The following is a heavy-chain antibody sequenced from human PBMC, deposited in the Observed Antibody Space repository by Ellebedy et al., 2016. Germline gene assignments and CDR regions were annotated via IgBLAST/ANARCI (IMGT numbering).Heavy chain of an antibody. Sequence: GGSLRLSXAASGFTFNVAGMTWVRQAPGKGLEWVATIVFTGTAAYYSDSAKGRFIISRDNVKNLVFLQMNSLRVEDTAVYCCTRDGSEWSRDVWGQGTLVTVSS. CDR2: IVFTGTAA. J-gene: IGHJ4*02. D-gene: IGHD3-3*01. V-gene: IGHV3-21*06. CDR3: TRDGSEWSRDV. CDR1: GFTFNVAG.